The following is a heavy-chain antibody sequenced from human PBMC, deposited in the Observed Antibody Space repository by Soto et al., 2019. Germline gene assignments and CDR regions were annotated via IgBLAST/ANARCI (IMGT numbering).Heavy chain of an antibody. Sequence: QVQLQESGPGLVKPSETLSLTCTVSGDSVTSGTYFWTWIRQPPGKGLEWIGYIYYSGHTKYNPSIESRVTMSLHTFKNQFSLQLNSVTAADTAVYYCARGVVVDFDPWGQGTLVTVSS. V-gene: IGHV4-61*01. CDR3: ARGVVVDFDP. CDR1: GDSVTSGTYF. CDR2: IYYSGHT. D-gene: IGHD2-21*01. J-gene: IGHJ5*02.